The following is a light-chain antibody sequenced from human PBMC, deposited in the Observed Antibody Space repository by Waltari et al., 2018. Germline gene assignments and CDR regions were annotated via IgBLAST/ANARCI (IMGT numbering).Light chain of an antibody. V-gene: IGKV2-30*02. J-gene: IGKJ5*01. CDR1: QSLVHSDGNTY. Sequence: DVVMTQSPLSLPVTLGQPASISCRSSQSLVHSDGNTYLSWLVQRPGQSPRRLIYKVSRRDAGGPDRFSGSGSGTDFTLKISAVEAEDVGIYYCMQGTHWPPITFGQGTRLEIK. CDR2: KVS. CDR3: MQGTHWPPIT.